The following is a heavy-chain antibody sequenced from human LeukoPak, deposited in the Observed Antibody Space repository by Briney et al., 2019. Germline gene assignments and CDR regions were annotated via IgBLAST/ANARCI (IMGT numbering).Heavy chain of an antibody. Sequence: GGSLRLSCTASGFTFCDYAMSGFREAPGKGREGVGLIRCKAYGGPREYGASVNGRFTISRDDSNSIAYLQLKSLKPEYTSVYFCAGADTQLGFDPWGKGTTVTVSS. CDR3: AGADTQLGFDP. CDR2: IRCKAYGGPR. J-gene: IGHJ6*04. CDR1: GFTFCDYA. D-gene: IGHD2-2*01. V-gene: IGHV3-49*03.